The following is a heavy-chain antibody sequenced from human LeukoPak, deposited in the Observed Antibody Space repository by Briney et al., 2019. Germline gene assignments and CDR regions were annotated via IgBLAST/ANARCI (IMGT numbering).Heavy chain of an antibody. Sequence: SETLSLTCTGSGASISSYYWSWIRQPAGKGLEWIGYIYYSGSTNYNPSLKSRVTISVDTSKNQFSLKLSSVTAADTAVYYCARGNGQYYYDSSGYSTGGAFDIWGQGTMVTVSS. CDR2: IYYSGST. CDR3: ARGNGQYYYDSSGYSTGGAFDI. V-gene: IGHV4-59*01. CDR1: GASISSYY. D-gene: IGHD3-22*01. J-gene: IGHJ3*02.